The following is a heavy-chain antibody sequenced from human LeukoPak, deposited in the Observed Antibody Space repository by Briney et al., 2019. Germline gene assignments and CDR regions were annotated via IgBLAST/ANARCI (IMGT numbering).Heavy chain of an antibody. CDR2: TWYTSNWNT. V-gene: IGHV6-1*01. CDR3: SRWQHAGYFDY. J-gene: IGHJ4*02. Sequence: SQTLSLTCVISGDSVSTKTAAWNWIRQSPSRDLEWLGRTWYTSNWNTEYAVSVKGRMTINTDTSKNQFSLQLNSVTPEDTGMYYCSRWQHAGYFDYWDQGTLVTVSS. CDR1: GDSVSTKTAA.